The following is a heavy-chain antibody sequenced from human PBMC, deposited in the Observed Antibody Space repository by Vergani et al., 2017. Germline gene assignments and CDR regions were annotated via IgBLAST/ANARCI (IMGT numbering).Heavy chain of an antibody. CDR3: ARDTVTGSRYFDY. Sequence: QVQLVESGGGVVQPGGSLRLYCGASGFTFSNYGMHWVRQAPGKGLEWVTFIRYDGSNTYYADSVKGRFTISRDNSKNTLFLQMNSLRPEDTAVYYCARDTVTGSRYFDYWGQGTLVTVSS. J-gene: IGHJ4*02. CDR2: IRYDGSNT. V-gene: IGHV3-30*02. D-gene: IGHD6-19*01. CDR1: GFTFSNYG.